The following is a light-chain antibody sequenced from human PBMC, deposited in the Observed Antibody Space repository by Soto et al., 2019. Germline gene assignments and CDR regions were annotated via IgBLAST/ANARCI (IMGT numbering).Light chain of an antibody. V-gene: IGLV2-18*02. CDR2: EVI. J-gene: IGLJ3*02. CDR1: SNDIGSYNR. CDR3: TSYTSSSTLV. Sequence: QSALTQSPSVSGSPGQTVTISCTGTSNDIGSYNRVSWYQQSPGTAPRLMIYEVINRPSGVPDRFSGSKSGNTASLTVSGLQAEDEADYYCTSYTSSSTLVFGGGTQLTVL.